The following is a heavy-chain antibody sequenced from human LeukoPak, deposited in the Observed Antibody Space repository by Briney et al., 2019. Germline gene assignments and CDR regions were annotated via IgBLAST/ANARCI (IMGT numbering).Heavy chain of an antibody. CDR3: AREWRELLRGYYYYYMDV. CDR2: IRYDGSNK. Sequence: PGGSLRLSCAASGFTFSSYGMHWVRQAPGKGLEWVAFIRYDGSNKYYADSVKGRFTISRDNSKNTLYLQMNSLRAEDTAVYYCAREWRELLRGYYYYYMDVWGKGTTVTISS. CDR1: GFTFSSYG. J-gene: IGHJ6*03. D-gene: IGHD1-26*01. V-gene: IGHV3-30*02.